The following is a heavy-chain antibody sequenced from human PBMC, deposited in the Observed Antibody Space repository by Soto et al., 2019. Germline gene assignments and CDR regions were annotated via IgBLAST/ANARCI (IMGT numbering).Heavy chain of an antibody. D-gene: IGHD4-17*01. CDR2: INPNSGGT. CDR3: ARGADYGGNSRFGYYYYGMDV. J-gene: IGHJ6*02. V-gene: IGHV1-2*04. Sequence: ASVKVSCKASGYTFTGYYMHWVRQAPGQGLEWMGWINPNSGGTNYAQKFQGWVTMTRDTSISTAYMELSRLRSDDTAVYYCARGADYGGNSRFGYYYYGMDVWGQGTTVTVS. CDR1: GYTFTGYY.